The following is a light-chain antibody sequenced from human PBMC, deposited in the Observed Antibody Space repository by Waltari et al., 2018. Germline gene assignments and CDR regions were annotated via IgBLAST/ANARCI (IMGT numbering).Light chain of an antibody. CDR2: GAS. J-gene: IGKJ4*01. Sequence: DIQMTQSPSSLSASVGDKVTITCQASHDIRDDLNWYQQKRGKAPKPLIYGASNLETGVSSRFSGGRSGTDFIFSINNVQPEDIGTYYCQQYHGLPLTFGGGTTVEI. CDR3: QQYHGLPLT. V-gene: IGKV1-33*01. CDR1: HDIRDD.